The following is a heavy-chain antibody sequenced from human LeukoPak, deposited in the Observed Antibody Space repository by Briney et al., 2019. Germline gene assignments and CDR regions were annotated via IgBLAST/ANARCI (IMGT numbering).Heavy chain of an antibody. CDR3: ASDLYYYDSSGYYRD. CDR2: IIPIFGTA. J-gene: IGHJ4*02. Sequence: ASVKVSCTASGGTFSSYAISWVRQAPGQGLEWMGGIIPIFGTANYAQKFQGRVTVTADESTSTAYMELSSLRSEDTAVYYCASDLYYYDSSGYYRDWGQGTLVTVSS. D-gene: IGHD3-22*01. V-gene: IGHV1-69*13. CDR1: GGTFSSYA.